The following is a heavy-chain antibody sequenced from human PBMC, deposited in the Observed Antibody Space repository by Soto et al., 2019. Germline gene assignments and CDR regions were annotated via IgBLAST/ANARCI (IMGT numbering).Heavy chain of an antibody. V-gene: IGHV3-23*01. Sequence: EVQLLESGGGLVQPGGSLRLSCAASGLTFSSYAMTWVRQAPGKGLEWVSAMSGDGETTYYADSVKGRFTISRDNSRSTLYLQMNSLRAEDTAAYYCAKWHTYYYDSRGFSGFDCWGRGTLVTVSS. D-gene: IGHD3-22*01. J-gene: IGHJ4*02. CDR3: AKWHTYYYDSRGFSGFDC. CDR2: MSGDGETT. CDR1: GLTFSSYA.